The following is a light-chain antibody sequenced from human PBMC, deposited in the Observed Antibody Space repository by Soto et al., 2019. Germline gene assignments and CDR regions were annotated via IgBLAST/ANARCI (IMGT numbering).Light chain of an antibody. CDR3: QHYGTSAL. CDR1: QSVSSSY. J-gene: IGKJ3*01. V-gene: IGKV3-20*01. Sequence: EIGLTQSPGTLSLSPGERATLSCRASQSVSSSYLAWYQQKPGQAPRLPIYDTSDRATGIPDRFSASGSGTDFTLTISRLEPEDFAVYYCQHYGTSALFGPGTKVDIK. CDR2: DTS.